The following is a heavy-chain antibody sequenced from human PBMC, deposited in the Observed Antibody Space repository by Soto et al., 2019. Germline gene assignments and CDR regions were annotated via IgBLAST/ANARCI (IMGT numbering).Heavy chain of an antibody. D-gene: IGHD2-15*01. V-gene: IGHV3-7*05. CDR2: IKQDGSEK. CDR1: GFTFSNYW. CDR3: ARDWGHVVVVAAATPRWFDP. Sequence: EVQLVESGGGLVQPGGSLRLSCAASGFTFSNYWMSWVRQAPGKGPEWVANIKQDGSEKYYVDSVKGRFTISRDNAKNSLHLQMNSLRAEDTAVYYCARDWGHVVVVAAATPRWFDPWGQGTLVTVSS. J-gene: IGHJ5*02.